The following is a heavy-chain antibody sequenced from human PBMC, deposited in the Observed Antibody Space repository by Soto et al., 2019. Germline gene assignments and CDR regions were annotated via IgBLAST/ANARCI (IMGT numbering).Heavy chain of an antibody. V-gene: IGHV3-9*01. CDR2: ISWKSGSI. CDR1: GFTFGDYA. Sequence: EVQLVESGGDLVQPGRSLRLSCAASGFTFGDYAMHWVRQAPGKGLEWVSGISWKSGSIGYADSVKGRFTISRDNAKNSLYLQMNSLRAEDTALYYCAKSTVVAANGLDVWGQGTTVTVSS. J-gene: IGHJ6*02. D-gene: IGHD2-15*01. CDR3: AKSTVVAANGLDV.